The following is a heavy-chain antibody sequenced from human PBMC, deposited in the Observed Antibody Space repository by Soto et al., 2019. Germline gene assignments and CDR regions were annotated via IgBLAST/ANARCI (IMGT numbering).Heavy chain of an antibody. CDR1: GYTFTRNG. Sequence: QVHLVQSGAEVKKPGASVNVSCKTSGYTFTRNGISWVRQAPGQGLEWMGWSSPKSGNIKYAQKFQGRVLITADTSTSTAYMEMSSLRSDDTAVYYCVKDRDSNSWPSRDVWGPGTRVTVSS. D-gene: IGHD3-22*01. J-gene: IGHJ6*02. V-gene: IGHV1-18*01. CDR2: SSPKSGNI. CDR3: VKDRDSNSWPSRDV.